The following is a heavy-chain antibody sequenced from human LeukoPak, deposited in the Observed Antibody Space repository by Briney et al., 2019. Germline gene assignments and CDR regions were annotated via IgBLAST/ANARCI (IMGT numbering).Heavy chain of an antibody. V-gene: IGHV3-21*04. Sequence: GGSLRLSCAASGFTFSSYSMNWVRQAPGKGLEWVSSISSSSSYIYYADSVKGRFTISRDNSKNTLYLQMNSLRAEDTAVYYCAKQHAATGGYFDYWGQGTLVTVSS. J-gene: IGHJ4*02. CDR2: ISSSSSYI. D-gene: IGHD6-25*01. CDR3: AKQHAATGGYFDY. CDR1: GFTFSSYS.